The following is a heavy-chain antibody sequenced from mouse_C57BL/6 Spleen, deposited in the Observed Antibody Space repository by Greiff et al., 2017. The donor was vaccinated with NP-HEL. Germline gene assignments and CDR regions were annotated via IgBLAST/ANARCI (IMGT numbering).Heavy chain of an antibody. CDR1: GYTFTSYW. Sequence: QVQLQQPGAELVKPGASVKLSCKASGYTFTSYWMHWVKQRPGRGLEWIGRIDPDSGGTKYNEKFKSKATLTVDKPSSTAYMQLSSLTSEDSAVYYCARSLITTVVDLFAYWGQGTLVTVSA. J-gene: IGHJ3*01. V-gene: IGHV1-72*01. CDR2: IDPDSGGT. CDR3: ARSLITTVVDLFAY. D-gene: IGHD1-1*01.